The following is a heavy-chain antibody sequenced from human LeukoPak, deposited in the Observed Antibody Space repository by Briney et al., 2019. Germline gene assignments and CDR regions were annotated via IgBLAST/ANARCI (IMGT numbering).Heavy chain of an antibody. CDR3: ARGGGDYFWFDP. J-gene: IGHJ5*02. D-gene: IGHD4-17*01. V-gene: IGHV4-61*02. Sequence: SETLSLTCIVSGDSMSSANYYWSWIRQPAGKGLEWIGRIHSSGSTSSNPSLKSRVTISVDTSKKHFSLKLTSVTAADTAVYYCARGGGDYFWFDPWGQGTLVTVSS. CDR2: IHSSGST. CDR1: GDSMSSANYY.